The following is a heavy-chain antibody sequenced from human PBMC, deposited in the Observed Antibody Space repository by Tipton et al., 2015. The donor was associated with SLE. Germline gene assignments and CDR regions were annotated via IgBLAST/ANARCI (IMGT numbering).Heavy chain of an antibody. J-gene: IGHJ2*01. CDR2: ISSGSSYK. CDR1: GFTFSTYA. Sequence: SLRLSCAASGFTFSTYALTWVRQAPGKGLEWVSSISSGSSYKYYADSVKGRFTISRDNAKNSLYLQMNSLRAEDTAVYYCARGEGTLNWYFDLWGRGTLVTVSS. V-gene: IGHV3-21*01. D-gene: IGHD1-1*01. CDR3: ARGEGTLNWYFDL.